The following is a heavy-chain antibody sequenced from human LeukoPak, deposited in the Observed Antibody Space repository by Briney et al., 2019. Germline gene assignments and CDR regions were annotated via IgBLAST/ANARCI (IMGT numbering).Heavy chain of an antibody. Sequence: GGSLRLSCAASGFTFSSYSMNWVRQAPGKGLEWVSSISSSSSYIYYADSVKGRFTISRDNAKNSLYLQMNSLRAEDTAVYYCARENYYDSSGYYPGGSWFDPWGQGTLVTVSS. CDR3: ARENYYDSSGYYPGGSWFDP. J-gene: IGHJ5*02. V-gene: IGHV3-21*01. D-gene: IGHD3-22*01. CDR1: GFTFSSYS. CDR2: ISSSSSYI.